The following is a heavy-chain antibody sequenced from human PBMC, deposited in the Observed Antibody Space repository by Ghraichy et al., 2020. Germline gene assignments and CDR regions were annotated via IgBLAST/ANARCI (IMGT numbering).Heavy chain of an antibody. Sequence: GGSLRLSCAASGFTFTSYAMSWVRQAPGGGPEWVAAISGRGASTYYADSLKGRFTISRDNSKNTLFLQINSLRAEDTAVYYCAKDQRGHSYGYYFDYWGQGILVIVSS. CDR2: ISGRGAST. CDR3: AKDQRGHSYGYYFDY. CDR1: GFTFTSYA. V-gene: IGHV3-23*01. J-gene: IGHJ4*02. D-gene: IGHD5-18*01.